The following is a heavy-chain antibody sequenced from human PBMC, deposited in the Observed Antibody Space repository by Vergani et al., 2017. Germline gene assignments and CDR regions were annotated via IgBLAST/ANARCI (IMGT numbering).Heavy chain of an antibody. V-gene: IGHV1-69*01. CDR3: AREMAKRGIWFGELLSGFPFDY. J-gene: IGHJ4*02. D-gene: IGHD3-10*01. Sequence: KFQGRVTITADESTSTAYMELSSLRSEDTAVYYCAREMAKRGIWFGELLSGFPFDYWGQGTLVTVSS.